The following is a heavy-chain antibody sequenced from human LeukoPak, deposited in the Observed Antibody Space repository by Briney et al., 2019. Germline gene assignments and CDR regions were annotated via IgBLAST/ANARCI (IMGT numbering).Heavy chain of an antibody. CDR2: IYSSGST. D-gene: IGHD3-10*01. V-gene: IGHV4-39*07. CDR1: GASVSGSNYY. Sequence: SETLSLTCAVSGASVSGSNYYWGWIRQPPGKGLEWIGNIYSSGSTYYNASLQSRVTISIDTPKNQFSLKLSSVTAADAAVYYCARDRGRNYGSGSYFSYYYYYYYMDVWGKGTTVTISS. CDR3: ARDRGRNYGSGSYFSYYYYYYYMDV. J-gene: IGHJ6*03.